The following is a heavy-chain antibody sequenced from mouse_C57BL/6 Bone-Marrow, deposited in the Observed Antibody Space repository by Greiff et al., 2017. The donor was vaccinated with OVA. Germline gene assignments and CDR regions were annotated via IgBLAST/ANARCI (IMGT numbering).Heavy chain of an antibody. CDR1: GYSFTGYY. CDR2: INPSTGGT. J-gene: IGHJ4*01. V-gene: IGHV1-42*01. Sequence: EVKLQESGPELVKPGASVKISCKASGYSFTGYYMNWVKQSPEKSLEWIGEINPSTGGTTYNQKFKAKATLTVDKSSSTAYMQLKSLTSEDSAVYYCARTAQATVDYAMDYWGQGTSVTVSS. D-gene: IGHD3-2*02. CDR3: ARTAQATVDYAMDY.